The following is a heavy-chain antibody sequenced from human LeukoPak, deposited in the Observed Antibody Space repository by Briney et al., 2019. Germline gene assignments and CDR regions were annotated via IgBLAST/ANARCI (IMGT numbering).Heavy chain of an antibody. CDR1: GGSISFYY. D-gene: IGHD5-18*01. CDR3: AREYSYGYFFDY. Sequence: SETLSLTCTVSGGSISFYYWSWIRQSPGKGLEWIGYIYDSWSANNNPSLKKRVTISIDTSKNQFSLRLSSVTAADTALYYCAREYSYGYFFDYWGQGTLVTVSS. CDR2: IYDSWSA. J-gene: IGHJ4*02. V-gene: IGHV4-59*01.